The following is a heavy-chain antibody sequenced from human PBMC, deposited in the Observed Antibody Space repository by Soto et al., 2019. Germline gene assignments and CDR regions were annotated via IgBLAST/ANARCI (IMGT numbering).Heavy chain of an antibody. V-gene: IGHV3-23*01. CDR3: ATDPVYYYGDNGH. CDR1: GLAFGGSF. J-gene: IGHJ4*02. D-gene: IGHD3-10*01. CDR2: ILGYGGHT. Sequence: EVPLLESGGRLVHPGGPLKLPLPAPGLAFGGSFLNWAPRPPGKGLEWVSTILGYGGHTYYADSVKGRFTISRDTSMDTLYLQMNSLRADDTAVYYCATDPVYYYGDNGHWGQGTLVTVSS.